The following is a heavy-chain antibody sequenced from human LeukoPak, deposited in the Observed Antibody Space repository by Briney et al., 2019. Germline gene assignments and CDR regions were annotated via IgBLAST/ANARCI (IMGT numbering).Heavy chain of an antibody. J-gene: IGHJ5*02. CDR3: ARGVNNWFDP. D-gene: IGHD4-11*01. CDR2: IIPIFGTA. Sequence: ASVKVSCKASGGTFSSYAISWVRQAPGQGLEWMGGIIPIFGTANYAQKFQGRVTITTDESTSTAYMELSSLRSEDTAVYYCARGVNNWFDPWGQGTLVAVSS. CDR1: GGTFSSYA. V-gene: IGHV1-69*05.